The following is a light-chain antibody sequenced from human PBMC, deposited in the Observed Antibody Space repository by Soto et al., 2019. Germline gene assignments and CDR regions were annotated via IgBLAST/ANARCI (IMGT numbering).Light chain of an antibody. CDR1: SSNIGAGYD. CDR2: GNS. CDR3: QSYDSSLSAL. V-gene: IGLV1-40*01. J-gene: IGLJ1*01. Sequence: QAVVTQPPSVSGAPWQRVTISCTGSSSNIGAGYDVHWYQQLPGTAPKLLIYGNSNRPSGVPDRFSGSKSGTSASLAITGLQAEDEADYYCQSYDSSLSALFGTGTKVTVL.